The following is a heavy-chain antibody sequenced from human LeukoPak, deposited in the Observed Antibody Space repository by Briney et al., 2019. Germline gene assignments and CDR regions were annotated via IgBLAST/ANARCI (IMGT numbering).Heavy chain of an antibody. CDR1: GGSISSSSYY. Sequence: PSETLSLTCTVSGGSISSSSYYWGWIRQPPGKGLEWIGNIYYSGSTYYNPSLKSRVTISVDTSKNQFSLKLSSVTAADTAVYYCARHRSEYPFDYWGQGTLVTVSS. J-gene: IGHJ4*02. V-gene: IGHV4-39*01. D-gene: IGHD2-2*02. CDR2: IYYSGST. CDR3: ARHRSEYPFDY.